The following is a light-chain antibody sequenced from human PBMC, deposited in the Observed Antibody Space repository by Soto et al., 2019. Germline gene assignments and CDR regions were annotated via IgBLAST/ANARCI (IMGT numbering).Light chain of an antibody. J-gene: IGKJ1*01. CDR2: EVS. CDR1: ESLIHSDGSTY. V-gene: IGKV2-30*02. CDR3: MQGTHWPWT. Sequence: DVVMTQSPLSLPVTLGQPASISCRSSESLIHSDGSTYLSWFQQRPGQSTRRLIYEVSDRDSGVPDRFSGSGSGTEFTLKISRVEAEDVGVYYFMQGTHWPWTFGQGTEVEIK.